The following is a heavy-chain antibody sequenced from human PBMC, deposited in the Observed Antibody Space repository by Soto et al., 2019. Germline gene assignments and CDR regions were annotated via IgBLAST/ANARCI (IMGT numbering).Heavy chain of an antibody. D-gene: IGHD6-13*01. CDR3: ARDQQYFDY. V-gene: IGHV1-69*08. CDR1: GGTFSSYT. J-gene: IGHJ4*02. CDR2: IIPILGIA. Sequence: QVQLVQSGAEVKKPGSSVKVSCKASGGTFSSYTISWVRQAPGQGLEGMGRIIPILGIANYAQKFQGRVTITADKSTSTAYMGLSSLRSEDTAVYYCARDQQYFDYWGQGTLVTVSS.